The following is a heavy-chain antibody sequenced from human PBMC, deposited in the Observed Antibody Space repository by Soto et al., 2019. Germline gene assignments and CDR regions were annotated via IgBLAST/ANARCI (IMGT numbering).Heavy chain of an antibody. J-gene: IGHJ6*02. CDR3: ARSQGSSTSLEIYYYYYYGMDV. CDR1: VGTFSSYA. V-gene: IGHV1-69*01. CDR2: IIPISGTA. Sequence: QVQLVQSGAEVKKPGSSVKVSCMASVGTFSSYAISWVRQAPGQGLEWMGGIIPISGTANYAQKFQGRVTITADESTSTAYMELSSLISEDTAVYYCARSQGSSTSLEIYYYYYYGMDVWGQGTTVTVSS. D-gene: IGHD2-2*01.